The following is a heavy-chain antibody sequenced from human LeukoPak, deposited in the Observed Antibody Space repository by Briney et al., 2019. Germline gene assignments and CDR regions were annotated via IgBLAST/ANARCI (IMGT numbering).Heavy chain of an antibody. Sequence: PSDTLSLTCTVSGGSIGSYYSSWFRQPPGKGLEWIGYIYYSGSTNYNPSLKSRVTISVDTSKNQFSLKLSSVSAADTAVYYCARVFGAYESRGFDHWGQGTLVTVSS. CDR3: ARVFGAYESRGFDH. CDR1: GGSIGSYY. J-gene: IGHJ4*02. V-gene: IGHV4-59*07. CDR2: IYYSGST. D-gene: IGHD3-22*01.